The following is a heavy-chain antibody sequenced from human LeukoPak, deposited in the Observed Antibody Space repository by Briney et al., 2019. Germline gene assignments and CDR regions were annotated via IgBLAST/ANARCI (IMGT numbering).Heavy chain of an antibody. CDR3: ARRGLHYYDSSGYYTDY. V-gene: IGHV4-34*01. Sequence: SETLSLTCAVSGGSFSGYFWSWIRQPPGKGLEWIGEINHSGSANYNPSLKSRVTISIDMAKKHFSLKLNSVTAADTAVYYCARRGLHYYDSSGYYTDYWGQGTLVTVSS. J-gene: IGHJ4*02. CDR1: GGSFSGYF. D-gene: IGHD3-22*01. CDR2: INHSGSA.